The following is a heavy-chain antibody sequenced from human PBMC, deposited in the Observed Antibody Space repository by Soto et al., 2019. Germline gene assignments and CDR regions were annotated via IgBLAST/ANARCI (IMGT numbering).Heavy chain of an antibody. J-gene: IGHJ6*02. CDR1: GFTFSSYS. D-gene: IGHD3-3*01. V-gene: IGHV3-21*01. CDR3: AAGGESGYYGYYYYYGMDV. CDR2: ISSSSSYI. Sequence: GGSLRLSCAASGFTFSSYSMNWVRQAPGKGLEWVSSISSSSSYIYYADSVKGRFTISRDNAKNSLYLQMSGLRAEDTAVYYCAAGGESGYYGYYYYYGMDVWGQGTTVTVSS.